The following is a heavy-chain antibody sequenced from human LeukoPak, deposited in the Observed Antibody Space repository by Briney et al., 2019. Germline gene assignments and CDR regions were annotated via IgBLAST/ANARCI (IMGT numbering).Heavy chain of an antibody. V-gene: IGHV2-5*01. J-gene: IGHJ4*02. CDR2: IYWTDDK. CDR3: AHYEYISSSCDY. D-gene: IGHD6-6*01. Sequence: SGPTLVNPTKILTLTCSFSGFSLRTGGGGVGWIRQPPGKALEWLALIYWTDDKRYRPSLNTRLTNTKDTSKNQVVLKTTNMDPGDTATYYCAHYEYISSSCDYWGQGTLVTVSS. CDR1: GFSLRTGGGG.